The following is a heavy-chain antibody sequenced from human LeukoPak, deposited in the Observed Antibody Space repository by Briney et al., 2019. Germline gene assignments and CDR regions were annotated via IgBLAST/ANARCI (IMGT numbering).Heavy chain of an antibody. CDR1: GYTFTNYY. D-gene: IGHD5-12*01. J-gene: IGHJ4*02. V-gene: IGHV1-46*01. CDR3: ARTHGGYDYFDY. Sequence: ASVKVSCKASGYTFTNYYMHWVRQAPGQGLEWLGIINPSDDSTNYAQKFQGRVTMTRDTSTSTVYMELTSLRSEDTAVYYCARTHGGYDYFDYWGQGTLVTVSS. CDR2: INPSDDST.